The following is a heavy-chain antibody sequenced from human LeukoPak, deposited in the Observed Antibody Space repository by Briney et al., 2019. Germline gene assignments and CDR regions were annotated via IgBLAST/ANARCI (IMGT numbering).Heavy chain of an antibody. J-gene: IGHJ6*03. CDR1: GFTFSSYW. V-gene: IGHV3-74*01. CDR2: SITDGSSA. Sequence: PGGSLRLSCAASGFTFSSYWMHWVRQAPGKGLVWVSRSITDGSSATYADSVKGRFTVSRDNAKNTLYLQMNSLRAEDTAVYYCARVSSRPEGFVYYYYYMDVWGKGTTVTVSS. CDR3: ARVSSRPEGFVYYYYYMDV. D-gene: IGHD6-6*01.